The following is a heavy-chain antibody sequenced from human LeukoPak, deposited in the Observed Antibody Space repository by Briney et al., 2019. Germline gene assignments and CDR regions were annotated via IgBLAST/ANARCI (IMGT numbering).Heavy chain of an antibody. CDR3: AREVRARAIYFDY. J-gene: IGHJ4*02. D-gene: IGHD6-6*01. CDR2: ISSNGDST. Sequence: QAGGSLRLSCAASGFTFSSYAMHWVRQAPGKGLEYVSAISSNGDSTYYAHSVKGRFTISRDNSKNTLYLQMGSLRAEDMAVYYCAREVRARAIYFDYWGQGTLVTVSS. CDR1: GFTFSSYA. V-gene: IGHV3-64*01.